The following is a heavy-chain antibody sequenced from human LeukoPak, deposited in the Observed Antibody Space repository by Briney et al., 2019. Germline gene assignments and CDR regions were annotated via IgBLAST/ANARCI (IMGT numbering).Heavy chain of an antibody. CDR2: ISGSGGST. CDR3: AKELGYYDFWSGSDY. D-gene: IGHD3-3*01. J-gene: IGHJ4*02. Sequence: GGSLRLSCAASGFTFSSHWMHWVRQAPGKGLEWVSAISGSGGSTYYADSVKGRFTISRDNSKNTLYLQMNSLRAEDTAVYYCAKELGYYDFWSGSDYWGQGTLVTVSS. CDR1: GFTFSSHW. V-gene: IGHV3-23*01.